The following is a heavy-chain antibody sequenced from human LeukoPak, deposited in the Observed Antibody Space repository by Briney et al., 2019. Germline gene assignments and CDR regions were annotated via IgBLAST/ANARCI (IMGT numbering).Heavy chain of an antibody. CDR1: GGSFSGDY. CDR2: INHSGIT. CDR3: AKAPGWPAGRSGSLLY. Sequence: PSETLSLTCAVYGGSFSGDYWIWIRQTPEKGLEWIGEINHSGITNYNPSFKSRVAISVDTSKNQFSLKLSSVTGADTAIYYCAKAPGWPAGRSGSLLYWGQGTLVTVSS. J-gene: IGHJ4*02. D-gene: IGHD1-26*01. V-gene: IGHV4-34*01.